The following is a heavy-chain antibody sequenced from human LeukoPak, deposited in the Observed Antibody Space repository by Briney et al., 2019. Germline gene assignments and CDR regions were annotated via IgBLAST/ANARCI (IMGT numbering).Heavy chain of an antibody. CDR2: ISAYNGNT. D-gene: IGHD6-13*01. Sequence: WASVTVSCTASGYTFTSYGISWVRQAPGQGLEWMGWISAYNGNTNYAQKLQGRVTMTTDTSTSTAYMELRSLRSDDTAVYYCARDWVAAAGTVSDYWGQETLVTVSS. J-gene: IGHJ4*02. CDR3: ARDWVAAAGTVSDY. CDR1: GYTFTSYG. V-gene: IGHV1-18*01.